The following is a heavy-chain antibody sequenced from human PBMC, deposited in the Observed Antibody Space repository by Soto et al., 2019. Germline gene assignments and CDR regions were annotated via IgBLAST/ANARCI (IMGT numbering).Heavy chain of an antibody. CDR2: ISSTTNYI. CDR3: ARESEDLTSNFDY. Sequence: GGALRLSCAAPGFTCTRYSMNWVRQAPGKGLEWVSSISSTTNYIYYGDSMKGRFTISRDNAKNSLYLEMNSLRAEDTAVYYCARESEDLTSNFDYWGQGTLVTVSS. CDR1: GFTCTRYS. V-gene: IGHV3-21*06. J-gene: IGHJ4*02.